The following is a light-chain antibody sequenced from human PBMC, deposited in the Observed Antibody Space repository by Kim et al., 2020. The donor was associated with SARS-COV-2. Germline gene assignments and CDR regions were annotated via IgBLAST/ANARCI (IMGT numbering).Light chain of an antibody. CDR2: RNN. V-gene: IGLV1-47*01. J-gene: IGLJ2*01. CDR3: AAWDDSLSGQVV. Sequence: RVTISCSGSRSNVGSNYVYWYQQLPGTAPKLLIYRNNQRPSGVPDRFSGSKSGTSASLAISGLRSEDEADNYCAAWDDSLSGQVVFGGGTQLTVL. CDR1: RSNVGSNY.